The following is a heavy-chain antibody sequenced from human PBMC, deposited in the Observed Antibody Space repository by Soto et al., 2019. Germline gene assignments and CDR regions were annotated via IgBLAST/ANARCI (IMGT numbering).Heavy chain of an antibody. CDR1: GFTFSSYA. CDR2: ISGSGGST. V-gene: IGHV3-23*01. Sequence: GGSLRLSCAASGFTFSSYAMSWVRQAPGKGLEWVSAISGSGGSTYYADSVKGRFTISRDNSKNTLYLQMNSLRAEDTAVYYCAKRPLKQQQRPGQDVWGQGTTVTVSS. J-gene: IGHJ6*02. CDR3: AKRPLKQQQRPGQDV. D-gene: IGHD6-13*01.